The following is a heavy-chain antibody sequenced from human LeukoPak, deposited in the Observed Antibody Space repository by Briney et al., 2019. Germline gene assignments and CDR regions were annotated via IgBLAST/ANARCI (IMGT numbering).Heavy chain of an antibody. Sequence: PGGSLRLSCAASEFIVGAYWMTWVRQAPGKGLEWVANIKQDGSEKNYIDSVKGRFTISRDNTKKSLFLQMNSLTAEDTALYYCVRSLERFGTRDYWGQGTLVTVSS. D-gene: IGHD3-3*01. CDR1: EFIVGAYW. CDR3: VRSLERFGTRDY. V-gene: IGHV3-7*01. J-gene: IGHJ4*02. CDR2: IKQDGSEK.